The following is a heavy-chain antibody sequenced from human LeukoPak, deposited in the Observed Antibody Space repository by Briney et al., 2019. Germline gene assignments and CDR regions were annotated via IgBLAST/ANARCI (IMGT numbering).Heavy chain of an antibody. CDR2: ISSSSSTI. CDR3: ARDPHFGVVTFDY. V-gene: IGHV3-48*01. J-gene: IGHJ4*02. D-gene: IGHD3-3*01. Sequence: SGGSLRLSCAASGFTFSSYSMNWVRQAPGKGLEWVSYISSSSSTIYYADSAKGRFTISRDNAKNSLYLRMNSLRAEDTAVYYCARDPHFGVVTFDYWGQGTLVTVSS. CDR1: GFTFSSYS.